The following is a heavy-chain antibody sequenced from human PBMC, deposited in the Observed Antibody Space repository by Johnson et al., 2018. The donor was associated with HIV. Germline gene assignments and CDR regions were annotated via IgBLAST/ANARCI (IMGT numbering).Heavy chain of an antibody. V-gene: IGHV3-74*03. Sequence: VQLVESGGGLVQPGGSLRLSCAASGFTFNSHWIHWVRQAPGKGLVWVSRINGDGSSTKYANSVRGRFTISRDNAKNTLYLEMNSLRDEDTAVYYCARGGGDYYRDAFDIWGQGTMVTVSS. D-gene: IGHD1-26*01. CDR2: INGDGSST. CDR1: GFTFNSHW. CDR3: ARGGGDYYRDAFDI. J-gene: IGHJ3*02.